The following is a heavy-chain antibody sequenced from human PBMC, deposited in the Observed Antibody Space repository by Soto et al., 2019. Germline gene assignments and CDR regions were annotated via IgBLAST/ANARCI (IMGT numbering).Heavy chain of an antibody. CDR2: MYYSGST. V-gene: IGHV4-31*03. D-gene: IGHD2-15*01. Sequence: QVQLQESGPGLVKPSQTLSLICSVSGGSINSGTSYWTWIRQHPGKGLEWIGYMYYSGSTYYNPSLDSRLPIAFATSKTQSSLNLTSVTAADTAVYYCARALRRSGSGGTCYVWFDPWGQGTLVTVSS. J-gene: IGHJ5*02. CDR1: GGSINSGTSY. CDR3: ARALRRSGSGGTCYVWFDP.